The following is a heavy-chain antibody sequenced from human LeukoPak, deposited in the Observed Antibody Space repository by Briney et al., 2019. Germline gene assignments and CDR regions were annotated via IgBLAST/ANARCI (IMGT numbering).Heavy chain of an antibody. CDR2: IGSDYNI. CDR3: ATDYGANSGGFDY. Sequence: GGSLRLSCAASGFTFSTSGMTWVRQAPGKGLQWVSTIGSDYNIYYEDSLKGRVTISRDNARNSVFLQMNSLRVEDTAVYYCATDYGANSGGFDYWGQGTLVTVSS. J-gene: IGHJ4*02. CDR1: GFTFSTSG. V-gene: IGHV3-21*01. D-gene: IGHD4-23*01.